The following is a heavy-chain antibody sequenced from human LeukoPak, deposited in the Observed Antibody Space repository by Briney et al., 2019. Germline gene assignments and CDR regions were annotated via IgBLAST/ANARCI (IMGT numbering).Heavy chain of an antibody. V-gene: IGHV1-8*03. Sequence: ASVKVSCKASGYTFTSYDINWVRQATGQGLEWMGWMNPNSGNTGYAQKFQGRVTITTDESTSTAYMELSSLRSEDTAVYYCARVEVVVPAASNIYYYYYYMDVWGKGTTVTVSS. CDR3: ARVEVVVPAASNIYYYYYYMDV. J-gene: IGHJ6*03. CDR2: MNPNSGNT. D-gene: IGHD2-2*01. CDR1: GYTFTSYD.